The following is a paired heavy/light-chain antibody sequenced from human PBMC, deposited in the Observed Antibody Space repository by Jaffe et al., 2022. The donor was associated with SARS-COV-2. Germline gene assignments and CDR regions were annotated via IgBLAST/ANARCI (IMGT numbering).Light chain of an antibody. CDR3: QQYYSTPLT. V-gene: IGKV4-1*01. CDR1: QSVLYSPNNKNY. J-gene: IGKJ2*01. CDR2: WAS. Sequence: DIVMTQSPDSLTVSLGERATINCKSSQSVLYSPNNKNYLAWYQQKPGQPPKLLISWASTRESGVPDRFSGSGSGADFTLTISSLQAEDVAVYYCQQYYSTPLTFGQGTELEIK.
Heavy chain of an antibody. CDR1: GGSISSSGYY. CDR2: IYYSGST. Sequence: QLQLQESGPGLVKPSETLSLTCTVSGGSISSSGYYWGWVRQPPGKGLEWIGNIYYSGSTYYNPSLKSRITISVDTSKSQFSLKLSSVTAADTAVYYCARLRSSTQTISGKGTFDPWGQGTLVTVSS. D-gene: IGHD1-26*01. V-gene: IGHV4-39*01. J-gene: IGHJ5*02. CDR3: ARLRSSTQTISGKGTFDP.